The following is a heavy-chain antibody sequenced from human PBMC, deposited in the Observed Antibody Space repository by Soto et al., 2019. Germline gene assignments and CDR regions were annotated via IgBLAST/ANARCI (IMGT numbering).Heavy chain of an antibody. D-gene: IGHD3-10*01. Sequence: GGSLRLSCAASGFTFSSYGMHWVRQAPGKGLEWVAVIWYDGSNKYYADSVKGRFTISRDNSKNTLYLQMNSLRAEDTAVYYCARGYYYGSGLGYYFDYWGQGTLVTVSS. V-gene: IGHV3-33*01. CDR1: GFTFSSYG. CDR3: ARGYYYGSGLGYYFDY. CDR2: IWYDGSNK. J-gene: IGHJ4*02.